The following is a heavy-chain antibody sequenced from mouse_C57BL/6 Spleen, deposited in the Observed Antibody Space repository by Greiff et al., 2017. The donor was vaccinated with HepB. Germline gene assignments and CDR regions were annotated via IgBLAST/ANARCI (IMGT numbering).Heavy chain of an antibody. J-gene: IGHJ2*01. V-gene: IGHV1-55*01. Sequence: VQLQQPGAELVKPGASVKMSCKASGYTFTSYWITWVKQRPGQGLEWIGDIYPGSGSTNYNGKFKSKATLTVDTSSSTAYMQLSSLTSEDSAVYYCARKDYGSSYGYWGQGTTLTVSS. CDR1: GYTFTSYW. CDR3: ARKDYGSSYGY. D-gene: IGHD1-1*01. CDR2: IYPGSGST.